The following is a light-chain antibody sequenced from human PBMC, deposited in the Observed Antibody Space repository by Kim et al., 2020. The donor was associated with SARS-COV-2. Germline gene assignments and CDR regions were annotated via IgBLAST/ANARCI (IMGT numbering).Light chain of an antibody. CDR2: EVN. Sequence: GDSVTISCTGTSSDVGNYDYVSWYQQRPGTAPKVIIYEVNKLPSGVSDRFSGSKSGNTAYLTVSGLQAEDETDYYCCSYAGSGTWVFGGGTQLTVL. V-gene: IGLV2-23*02. CDR3: CSYAGSGTWV. CDR1: SSDVGNYDY. J-gene: IGLJ3*02.